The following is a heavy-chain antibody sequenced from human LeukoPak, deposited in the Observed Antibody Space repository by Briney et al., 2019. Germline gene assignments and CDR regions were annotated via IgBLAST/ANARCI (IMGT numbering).Heavy chain of an antibody. CDR1: GFTVSSNY. Sequence: GGSLRLSCAASGFTVSSNYMSWVRQAPGKGLEWVSVIYSGGSTYYADSVKGRFTISRDNSKNTLYLQMNSLRAEDTAVYYCAGPWELDIYYGMDVWGQGTTVTVS. V-gene: IGHV3-66*01. CDR2: IYSGGST. D-gene: IGHD3-10*01. CDR3: AGPWELDIYYGMDV. J-gene: IGHJ6*02.